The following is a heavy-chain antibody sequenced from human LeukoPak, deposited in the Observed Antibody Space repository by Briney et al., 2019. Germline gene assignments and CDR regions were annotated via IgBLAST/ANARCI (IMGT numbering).Heavy chain of an antibody. Sequence: SETLSPTCAVYGGSFSDYYWSWIRQPPGKGLEWIGEINHSGSTDYNPSLKSRVTISVDTSKNQFSLKLNSVTAADTAVYYCAYSSGFQQHWGQGTLVTVSS. CDR3: AYSSGFQQH. CDR2: INHSGST. V-gene: IGHV4-34*01. J-gene: IGHJ1*01. CDR1: GGSFSDYY. D-gene: IGHD3-22*01.